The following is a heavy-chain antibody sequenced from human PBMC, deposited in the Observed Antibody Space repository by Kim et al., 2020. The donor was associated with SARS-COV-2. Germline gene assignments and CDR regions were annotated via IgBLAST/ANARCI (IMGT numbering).Heavy chain of an antibody. CDR3: AIGDGDYGDPLDY. Sequence: GGSLRLSCAASGFTFSSYGMHWVRQAPGKGLEWVAVIWYDGSNKYYADSVKGRFTISRDNYKNTLYLQMNSSRAEDTAVYYCAIGDGDYGDPLDYWGQGTLVTVSS. V-gene: IGHV3-33*01. CDR2: IWYDGSNK. J-gene: IGHJ4*02. D-gene: IGHD4-17*01. CDR1: GFTFSSYG.